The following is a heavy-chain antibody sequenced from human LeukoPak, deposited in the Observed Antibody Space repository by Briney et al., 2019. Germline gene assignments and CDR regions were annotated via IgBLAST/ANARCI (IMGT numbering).Heavy chain of an antibody. D-gene: IGHD4-17*01. CDR3: VRGGYGSIDY. J-gene: IGHJ4*02. CDR2: ISSSSSYI. CDR1: GFTFSSYA. V-gene: IGHV3-21*01. Sequence: NPGGSLRLSCAASGFTFSSYAMSWVRQAPGKGLEWVSSISSSSSYIYYADSVKGRFTISRDNAKNSLYLQMNSLRAEDTAVYYCVRGGYGSIDYWGQGTLVTVSS.